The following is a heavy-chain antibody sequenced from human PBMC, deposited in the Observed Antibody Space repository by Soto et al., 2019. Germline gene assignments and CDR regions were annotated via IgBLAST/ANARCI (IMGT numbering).Heavy chain of an antibody. Sequence: PGASVKVSCKASGGTFSSYAISWVRQAPGQGLEWMGGIIPIFGTANYAQKFQGRVTITADESTSTAYMELSSLRSEDTAVYYCVRAAIFGVVTNFDYRGQRTPVTVSS. V-gene: IGHV1-69*13. CDR3: VRAAIFGVVTNFDY. CDR1: GGTFSSYA. J-gene: IGHJ4*02. D-gene: IGHD3-3*01. CDR2: IIPIFGTA.